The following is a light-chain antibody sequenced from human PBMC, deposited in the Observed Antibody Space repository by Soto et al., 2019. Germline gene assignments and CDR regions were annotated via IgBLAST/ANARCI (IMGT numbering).Light chain of an antibody. V-gene: IGLV2-14*03. CDR2: HVT. CDR1: SSDIGHYDY. CDR3: CSLTASHTYV. Sequence: QSVLTQPASVSGSPGQSITISCTGTSSDIGHYDYVSWYQQHPGKAPKLMIYHVTYRPSGVSNRYSASKSGNSASLTISGLQAADEDDYYCCSLTASHTYVFGSGTKLTVL. J-gene: IGLJ1*01.